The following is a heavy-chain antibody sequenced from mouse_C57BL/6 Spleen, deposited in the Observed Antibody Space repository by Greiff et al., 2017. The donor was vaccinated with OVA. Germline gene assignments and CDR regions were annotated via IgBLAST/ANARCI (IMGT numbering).Heavy chain of an antibody. CDR3: ARRYSDWYFDV. CDR1: GYTFTDYN. J-gene: IGHJ1*03. CDR2: INPNNGGT. D-gene: IGHD2-12*01. V-gene: IGHV1-18*01. Sequence: VHVKQSGPELVKPGASVKIPCKASGYTFTDYNMDWVKQSHGKSLEWIGDINPNNGGTIYNQKFKGKATLTVDKSSSTAYMELRSLTSEDTAVYYCARRYSDWYFDVWGTGTTVTVSS.